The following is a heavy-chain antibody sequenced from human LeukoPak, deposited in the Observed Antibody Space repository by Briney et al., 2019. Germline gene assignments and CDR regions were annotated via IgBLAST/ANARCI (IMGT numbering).Heavy chain of an antibody. V-gene: IGHV3-21*01. CDR2: ISSSSSYI. CDR1: GFTFSAYE. CDR3: ARVFIGDYGDYQFDY. Sequence: PGGSLRLSCAASGFTFSAYEMHWVRQAPGKGLEWVSSISSSSSYIHYADSVKGRFTISRDNAKNSLYLQMNSLRAEDTAVYYCARVFIGDYGDYQFDYWGQGTLVTVSS. J-gene: IGHJ4*02. D-gene: IGHD4-17*01.